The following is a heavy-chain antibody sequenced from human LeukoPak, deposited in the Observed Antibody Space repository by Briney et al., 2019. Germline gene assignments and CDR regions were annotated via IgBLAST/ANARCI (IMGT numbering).Heavy chain of an antibody. CDR1: GYTFTSYG. V-gene: IGHV1-18*01. CDR3: ARSNVDTAMVLSDY. J-gene: IGHJ4*02. D-gene: IGHD5-18*01. Sequence: ASVKVSCKASGYTFTSYGVSWVRQAPGQGLEWMGWISAYNGNTNYAQKLQGRVTMTTDTSTSTAYMELRSLRSDDTAVNYCARSNVDTAMVLSDYWGQGTLVTVSS. CDR2: ISAYNGNT.